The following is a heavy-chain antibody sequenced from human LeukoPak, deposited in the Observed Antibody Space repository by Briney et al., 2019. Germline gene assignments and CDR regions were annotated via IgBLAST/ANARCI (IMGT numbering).Heavy chain of an antibody. CDR1: GGSISSSRYY. J-gene: IGHJ6*03. V-gene: IGHV4-39*07. CDR2: IYYSGST. Sequence: SKTLSLTCTVSGGSISSSRYYWGWIRQPPGKGLEWIGTIYYSGSTYYNPSLKSRVTISVDTSKNQLSPKLSSVTAADTAVYYCVRLRPEIMVYAYHYYYYMDVWGKGTTVTVSS. CDR3: VRLRPEIMVYAYHYYYYMDV. D-gene: IGHD2-8*01.